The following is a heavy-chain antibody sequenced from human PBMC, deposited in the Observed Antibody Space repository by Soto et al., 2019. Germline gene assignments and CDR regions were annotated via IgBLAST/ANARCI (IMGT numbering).Heavy chain of an antibody. V-gene: IGHV3-9*01. CDR1: GFTFDDYA. CDR2: ISWNNGSI. CDR3: AKGADIVVVPAVAPLDV. J-gene: IGHJ6*04. D-gene: IGHD2-2*01. Sequence: GGSLRLSCAASGFTFDDYAMHWVRQAPGKGLEWVSGISWNNGSIGYADSVKGRFTISRDNAKISLYLQMNSLRAEDTALYYCAKGADIVVVPAVAPLDVWGKGTTVTVSS.